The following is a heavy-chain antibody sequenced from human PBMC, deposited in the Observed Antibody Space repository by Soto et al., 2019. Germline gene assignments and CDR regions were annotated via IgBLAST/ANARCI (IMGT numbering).Heavy chain of an antibody. V-gene: IGHV3-30-3*01. J-gene: IGHJ4*02. Sequence: QVQLVESGGGVVQPGRSLRLSCAASGFTFSSYAMHWVRQAPGKGLEWVAVISYDGSNKYYADSVKGRFTISRDNSKNTLYLQMNSLRAEDTAVYYCARTTTEWEYTAYFDYWGQGTLVTVSS. CDR1: GFTFSSYA. D-gene: IGHD1-26*01. CDR3: ARTTTEWEYTAYFDY. CDR2: ISYDGSNK.